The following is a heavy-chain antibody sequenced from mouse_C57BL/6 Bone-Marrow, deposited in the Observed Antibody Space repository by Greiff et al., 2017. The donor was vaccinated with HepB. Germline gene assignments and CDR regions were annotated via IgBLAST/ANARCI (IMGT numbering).Heavy chain of an antibody. CDR1: GFSLTSYG. D-gene: IGHD1-1*01. V-gene: IGHV2-2*01. CDR2: IWSGGST. CDR3: ARKPYYGSSHWYFDV. Sequence: QVQLKESGPGLVQPSQSLSITCTVSGFSLTSYGVHWVRQSPGKGLEWLGVIWSGGSTDYNAAFISRLSISKDNSKSQVFVKMNSLQADDTAIDYCARKPYYGSSHWYFDVWGTGTTVTVSS. J-gene: IGHJ1*03.